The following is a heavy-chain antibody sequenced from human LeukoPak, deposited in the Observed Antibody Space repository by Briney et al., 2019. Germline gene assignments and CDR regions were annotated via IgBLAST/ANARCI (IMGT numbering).Heavy chain of an antibody. J-gene: IGHJ4*02. V-gene: IGHV3-64*02. CDR1: GFTFSSYA. D-gene: IGHD4-17*01. CDR3: ARESLDYGDYVFDY. Sequence: GGSLTLSCAASGFTFSSYAMHWVRQAPGKGLEYVSAISSNGGSTYYADSVKGRFTISRDNSKNTLYLQMGSLRAEDMAVYYCARESLDYGDYVFDYWGQGTLVTVSS. CDR2: ISSNGGST.